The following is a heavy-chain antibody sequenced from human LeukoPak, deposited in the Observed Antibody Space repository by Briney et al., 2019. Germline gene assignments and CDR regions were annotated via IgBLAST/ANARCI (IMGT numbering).Heavy chain of an antibody. D-gene: IGHD2-2*01. V-gene: IGHV4-59*01. CDR1: GGSISSYY. J-gene: IGHJ6*04. Sequence: SETLSLTCTVSGGSISSYYWSWIRQPPGKGLEWIGYIYYSGSTNYNPSLKSRVTISVDTSKNQFSLKLSSVTTADTAVYYCVRDARSTSVGYYYYYGMDVWGXGTTVTVSS. CDR3: VRDARSTSVGYYYYYGMDV. CDR2: IYYSGST.